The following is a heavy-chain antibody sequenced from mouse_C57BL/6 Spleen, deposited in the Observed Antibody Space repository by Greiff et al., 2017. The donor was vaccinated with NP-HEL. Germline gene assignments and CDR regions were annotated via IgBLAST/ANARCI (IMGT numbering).Heavy chain of an antibody. D-gene: IGHD1-1*01. CDR2: ISSGGSYT. J-gene: IGHJ2*01. CDR1: GFTFSSYG. Sequence: EVKLVESGGDLVKPGGSLKLSCAASGFTFSSYGMSWVRQTPDKRLEWVATISSGGSYTYYPDSVKGRCTISRDNAKNTLDLQMSSLKSEDTAMYYCTRRLRYLDYWGQGTTLTVSS. V-gene: IGHV5-6*02. CDR3: TRRLRYLDY.